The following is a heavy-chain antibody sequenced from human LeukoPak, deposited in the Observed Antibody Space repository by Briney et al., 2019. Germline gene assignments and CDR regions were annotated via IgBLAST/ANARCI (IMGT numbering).Heavy chain of an antibody. CDR1: GFTFSSCD. V-gene: IGHV3-13*01. D-gene: IGHD6-19*01. CDR2: IGTAGDT. J-gene: IGHJ3*02. CDR3: ARARIAVAGTSDAFDI. Sequence: PGGSLRLSCAASGFTFSSCDMHWVRQATGKGLEWVSAIGTAGDTYYPGSVKGRFTISRENAKNSLYLQMNSLRAGDTAVYYCARARIAVAGTSDAFDIWGQGTMVTVSS.